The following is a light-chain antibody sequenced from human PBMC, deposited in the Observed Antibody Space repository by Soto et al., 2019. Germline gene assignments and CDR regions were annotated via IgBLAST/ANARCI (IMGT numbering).Light chain of an antibody. V-gene: IGLV1-44*01. J-gene: IGLJ2*01. CDR1: SSNIGSNT. CDR3: AAWDDSLNGL. Sequence: QSVLTQPPSASGTPGQRVTISCSGSSSNIGSNTVNWYRQLPGTAPKLLIYSNIQRPSGVPDRFSGSKSGTSASLAISGLQSEDEADYYCAAWDDSLNGLFGGGTKLTVL. CDR2: SNI.